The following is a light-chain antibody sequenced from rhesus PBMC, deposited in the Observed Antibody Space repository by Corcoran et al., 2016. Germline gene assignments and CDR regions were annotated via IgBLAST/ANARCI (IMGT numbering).Light chain of an antibody. CDR3: QQYDDSPLT. V-gene: IGKV1-69*01. CDR2: RTS. J-gene: IGKJ4*01. CDR1: QGINNW. Sequence: DIQMTQSPSSLSASVGDRVTITCRASQGINNWLAWYQQKPGKAPKLLLHRTSSLGKGVPSRFRVSGSGTDFTLTLSSLQSEDLATYYCQQYDDSPLTFGGGTKVDLK.